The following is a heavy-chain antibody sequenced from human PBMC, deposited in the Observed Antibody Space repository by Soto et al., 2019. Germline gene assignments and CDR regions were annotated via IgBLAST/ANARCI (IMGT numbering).Heavy chain of an antibody. Sequence: SLRLSCAASGFTFSSYDMHWVRQATGKGLEWVSAIGTAGDTYYPGSVKGRFTISRENAKNSLYLQMNSLRAGDTAVYYCARGKIGAKRIAAAWYWFDPWGQGTLVTVSS. CDR1: GFTFSSYD. CDR2: IGTAGDT. CDR3: ARGKIGAKRIAAAWYWFDP. J-gene: IGHJ5*02. V-gene: IGHV3-13*01. D-gene: IGHD6-13*01.